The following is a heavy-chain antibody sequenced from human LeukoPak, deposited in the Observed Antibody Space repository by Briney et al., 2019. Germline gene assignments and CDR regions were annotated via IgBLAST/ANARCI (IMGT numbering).Heavy chain of an antibody. Sequence: SETLSLTCTVSGGSISSYYWSWLRQPPGKGLEWLGYIYYSGSTNYNPSLKSRVTISVDTSKNQFSLKLSSVTAADTAVYYCARHSGDIVVVPAAPLYYWGQGTLVTVSS. CDR1: GGSISSYY. CDR3: ARHSGDIVVVPAAPLYY. D-gene: IGHD2-2*01. J-gene: IGHJ4*02. V-gene: IGHV4-59*08. CDR2: IYYSGST.